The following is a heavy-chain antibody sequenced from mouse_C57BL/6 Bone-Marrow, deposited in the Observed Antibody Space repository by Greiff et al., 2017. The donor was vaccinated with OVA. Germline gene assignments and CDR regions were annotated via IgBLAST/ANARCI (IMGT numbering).Heavy chain of an antibody. CDR1: GFTFSDYY. CDR2: ISNGGGST. CDR3: ARQAMGNPWFAY. V-gene: IGHV5-12*01. D-gene: IGHD1-1*02. J-gene: IGHJ3*01. Sequence: EVKVVESGGGLVQPGGSLKLSCAASGFTFSDYYMYWVRQTPEKRLEWVAYISNGGGSTYYPDTVKGRFTISRDNAKNTLYLQMSRLKSEDTAMYYCARQAMGNPWFAYWGQGTLVTVSA.